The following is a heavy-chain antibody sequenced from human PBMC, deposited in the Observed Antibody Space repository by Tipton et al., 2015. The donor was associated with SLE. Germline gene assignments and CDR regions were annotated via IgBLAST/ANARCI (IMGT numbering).Heavy chain of an antibody. CDR1: GGSIRSHY. CDR3: ARGWYSRNWEVWFDP. CDR2: MYHSGST. J-gene: IGHJ5*02. Sequence: LSCTVSGGSIRSHYWSWIRQPPGKGLEWIGYMYHSGSTKYNPSLRSRVTISLDTSKNQVSLKLTSVTAADTAVYYCARGWYSRNWEVWFDPWGQGTLVTVSS. V-gene: IGHV4-59*11. D-gene: IGHD6-13*01.